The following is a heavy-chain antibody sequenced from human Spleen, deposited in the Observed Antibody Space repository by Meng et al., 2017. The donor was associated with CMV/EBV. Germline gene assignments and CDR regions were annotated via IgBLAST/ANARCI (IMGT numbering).Heavy chain of an antibody. CDR1: GGSFSGYY. D-gene: IGHD5-12*01. CDR2: INHSGST. V-gene: IGHV4-34*01. Sequence: VTLQQVGAGLLRPSETLSPTCAVCGGSFSGYYWSWIRQPPGKGLEWIGEINHSGSTNYNPSLKSRVTISVDTSKNQFSLKLSSVTAADTAVYYCASTDIVATKVHKPLDYWGQGTLVTVSS. J-gene: IGHJ4*02. CDR3: ASTDIVATKVHKPLDY.